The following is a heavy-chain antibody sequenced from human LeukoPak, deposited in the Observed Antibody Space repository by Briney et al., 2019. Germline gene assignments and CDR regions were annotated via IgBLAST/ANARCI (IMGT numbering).Heavy chain of an antibody. Sequence: GGSLRLSCAASGFTFSTYAMTWVRQAPGKGLEWVSSISGSGAGKFYAAPVKGRFTTSRDNSKNTLYVQMNSLSAEDTAVYYCAKAAYGDYAGALDIWGQGTMVIVSS. D-gene: IGHD4-17*01. V-gene: IGHV3-23*01. J-gene: IGHJ3*02. CDR1: GFTFSTYA. CDR2: ISGSGAGK. CDR3: AKAAYGDYAGALDI.